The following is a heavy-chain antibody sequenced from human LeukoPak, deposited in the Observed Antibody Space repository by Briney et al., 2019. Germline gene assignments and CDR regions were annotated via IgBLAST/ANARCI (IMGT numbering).Heavy chain of an antibody. Sequence: SETLSLTCTVSGGFICSYYWSWIRQPPGKGLEWIGYIYYRGSTNYNPSLKSRVTISVDTSKNQFSLRLSSVTAADTAVYYCARVNPYYYYMDVWGKGTTVTISS. V-gene: IGHV4-59*01. CDR3: ARVNPYYYYMDV. D-gene: IGHD1-14*01. CDR1: GGFICSYY. J-gene: IGHJ6*03. CDR2: IYYRGST.